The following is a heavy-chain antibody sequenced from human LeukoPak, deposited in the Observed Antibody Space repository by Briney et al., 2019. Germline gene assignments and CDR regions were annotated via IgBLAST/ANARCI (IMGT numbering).Heavy chain of an antibody. Sequence: NAGESLKISCKGSGYSFRTYWIAWVRQMPGKVLESMGIINPGDSDTRYSPSFQGQVTISADESTTTAYLQWSSLKASDTAMYYCARHRAAGGSYYYGADVWGQGTTVTVSS. CDR1: GYSFRTYW. V-gene: IGHV5-51*01. D-gene: IGHD6-13*01. CDR3: ARHRAAGGSYYYGADV. CDR2: INPGDSDT. J-gene: IGHJ6*02.